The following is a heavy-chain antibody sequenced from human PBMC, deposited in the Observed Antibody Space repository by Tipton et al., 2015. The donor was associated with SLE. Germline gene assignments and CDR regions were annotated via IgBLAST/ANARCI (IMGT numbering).Heavy chain of an antibody. CDR1: GYSFTSYW. CDR2: IYPGDSDT. Sequence: QSGAEVKKPGESLKISCKGSGYSFTSYWIGWVRQMPGKGLEWMGIIYPGDSDTSYSPSFHGQVTISADKSISTAYLQWSSLKASDTAMYYWARSGEMVTRGFDYWGQGPLVTVSS. CDR3: ARSGEMVTRGFDY. J-gene: IGHJ4*02. D-gene: IGHD5-24*01. V-gene: IGHV5-51*03.